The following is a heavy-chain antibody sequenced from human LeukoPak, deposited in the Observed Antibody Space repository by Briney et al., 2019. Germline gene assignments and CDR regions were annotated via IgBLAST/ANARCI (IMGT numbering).Heavy chain of an antibody. D-gene: IGHD3-22*01. J-gene: IGHJ4*02. CDR3: ARGGAARGLYYYDSSGYFRDY. V-gene: IGHV1-2*02. Sequence: ASVKVSCKASGYTFTGYYMHWVRQAPGQGLEWMGWINPNSGGTNYAQKFQGRVTMTRDTSISTAYMELSRLRSDDAAVYYCARGGAARGLYYYDSSGYFRDYWGQGTLVTVSS. CDR2: INPNSGGT. CDR1: GYTFTGYY.